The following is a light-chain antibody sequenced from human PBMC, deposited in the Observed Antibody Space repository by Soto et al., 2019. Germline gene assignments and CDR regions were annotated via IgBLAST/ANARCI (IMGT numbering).Light chain of an antibody. J-gene: IGKJ1*01. Sequence: DIQMTQSPSTLSGSVGDRVTITCRASQTISSWLAWYQQKPGKAPKLLIYKASTLKSGVPSRFSGSGSGTEFTLTIRGLQPDVFATYTGQHYNSYSEAFGQGTKGELK. CDR2: KAS. V-gene: IGKV1-5*03. CDR1: QTISSW. CDR3: QHYNSYSEA.